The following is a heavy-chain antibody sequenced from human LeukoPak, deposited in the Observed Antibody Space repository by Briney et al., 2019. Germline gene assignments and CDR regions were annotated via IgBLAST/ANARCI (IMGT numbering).Heavy chain of an antibody. D-gene: IGHD1-26*01. CDR2: IYPDASDT. Sequence: GESLKISCKGSGYSFTSYWIGWVRQMPGKGLEWMGIIYPDASDTTYSPSFQGQVTISVDKSISTAYLQWSSLRPSDTAMYYCARNWQWEPFDYWGQGTLVTVSS. V-gene: IGHV5-51*01. CDR1: GYSFTSYW. CDR3: ARNWQWEPFDY. J-gene: IGHJ4*02.